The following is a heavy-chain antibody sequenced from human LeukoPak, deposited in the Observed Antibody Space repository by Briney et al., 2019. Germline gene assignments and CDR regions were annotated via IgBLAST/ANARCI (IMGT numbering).Heavy chain of an antibody. CDR3: ARLRTGKRYFDWLLTPASDY. J-gene: IGHJ4*02. CDR2: IYYSGST. Sequence: SSQTLSLTCAVSGGSISSGGYSWSWIRQPPGKGLEWIGSIYYSGSTYYNPSLKSRVTISVDTSKNQFSLKLSSVTAADTAMYYCARLRTGKRYFDWLLTPASDYWGQGTLVTVSS. CDR1: GGSISSGGYS. D-gene: IGHD3-9*01. V-gene: IGHV4-30-2*03.